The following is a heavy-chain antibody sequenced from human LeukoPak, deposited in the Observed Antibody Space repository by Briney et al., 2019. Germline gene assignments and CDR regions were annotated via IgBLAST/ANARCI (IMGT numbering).Heavy chain of an antibody. CDR1: GYTFTGYY. CDR3: AKDDDYVWGSYRFDY. Sequence: ASVKVSCKASGYTFTGYYIHWVRQAPGQGLEWMGWINPNSGGTNYAQKFQGRVTMTRDTSISTAYMELSRLRSDDTAVYYCAKDDDYVWGSYRFDYWGQGTLVTVSS. V-gene: IGHV1-2*02. CDR2: INPNSGGT. J-gene: IGHJ4*02. D-gene: IGHD3-16*02.